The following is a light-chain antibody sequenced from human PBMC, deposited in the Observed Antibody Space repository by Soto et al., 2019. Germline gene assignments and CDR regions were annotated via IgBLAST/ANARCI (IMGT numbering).Light chain of an antibody. CDR3: QQSYSTPLT. Sequence: DLPMTQSPSSLSASVGDRVTITCRASQSISSYLNWYQQKPGKAPKLLIYAASSLQSGVPSRFSGSGSGTDFTLTISSLQPEDFATYYCQQSYSTPLTFGRGTKVEIK. CDR2: AAS. V-gene: IGKV1-39*01. J-gene: IGKJ4*01. CDR1: QSISSY.